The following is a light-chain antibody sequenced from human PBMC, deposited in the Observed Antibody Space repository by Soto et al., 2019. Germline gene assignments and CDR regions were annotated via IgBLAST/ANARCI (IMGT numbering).Light chain of an antibody. CDR2: RDN. CDR1: SSNIGSNT. CDR3: AAWDDSLNGWV. J-gene: IGLJ3*02. Sequence: QAVVTQPPSASGTPGQRVTITCSGGSSNIGSNTVNWYQQLPGTAPKVLIQRDNQRPSGVPDRVSGSKSGTSASLAISGLQSEDEADYYCAAWDDSLNGWVFGGGTKLTVL. V-gene: IGLV1-44*01.